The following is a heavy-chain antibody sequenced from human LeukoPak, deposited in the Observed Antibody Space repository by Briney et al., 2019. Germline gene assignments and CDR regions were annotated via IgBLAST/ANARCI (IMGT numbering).Heavy chain of an antibody. CDR3: ARVSPILTGHPLDP. CDR2: INPNSGGT. D-gene: IGHD3-9*01. V-gene: IGHV1-2*02. J-gene: IGHJ5*02. CDR1: GYTFTGYY. Sequence: ASVKVSCKASGYTFTGYYIHWVRQAPGQGLEWMGWINPNSGGTNYAQKFQGRVTMTRDTSISTAYMELSRLRSDDTAVYYCARVSPILTGHPLDPWGQGTLVTVSS.